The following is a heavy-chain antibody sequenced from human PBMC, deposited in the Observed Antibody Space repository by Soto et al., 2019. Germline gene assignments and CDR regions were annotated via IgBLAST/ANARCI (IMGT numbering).Heavy chain of an antibody. J-gene: IGHJ4*02. Sequence: GGSLRLSCAASGFTFTRYSMNWVRQAPGKGLEWVSSISSTTNYIYHGDSMKGRFTISRDNAKNSLYLEMNSLRAEDTAVYYCARESEDLTSNFDYWGQGTLVTVSS. CDR2: ISSTTNYI. V-gene: IGHV3-21*06. CDR1: GFTFTRYS. CDR3: ARESEDLTSNFDY.